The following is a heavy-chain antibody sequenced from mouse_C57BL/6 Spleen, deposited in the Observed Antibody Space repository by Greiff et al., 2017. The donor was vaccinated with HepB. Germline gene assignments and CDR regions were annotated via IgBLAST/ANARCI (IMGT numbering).Heavy chain of an antibody. Sequence: EVKVVESGGGLVKPGGSLKLSCAASGFTFSSYAMSWVRQTPEKRLEWVATISDGGSYTYYPDNVKGRFTISRDNAKNNLYLQMSHLKSEDTAMYYCAREGVSYFDYWGQGTTLTVSS. CDR1: GFTFSSYA. J-gene: IGHJ2*01. CDR3: AREGVSYFDY. CDR2: ISDGGSYT. V-gene: IGHV5-4*01.